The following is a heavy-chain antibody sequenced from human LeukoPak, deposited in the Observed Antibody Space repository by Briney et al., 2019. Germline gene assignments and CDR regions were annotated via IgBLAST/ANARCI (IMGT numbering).Heavy chain of an antibody. CDR3: ARRSSLTPFDY. D-gene: IGHD4-23*01. CDR1: GGSISSSSYY. J-gene: IGHJ4*02. Sequence: PSETLSLTCTVSGGSISSSSYYWGWIRQPPGKGLEWIGSIYYSGSTYYNPSLESRVTISVDTSKNQFSLKLSSVTAADTAVYYCARRSSLTPFDYWGQGTLVTVSS. V-gene: IGHV4-39*01. CDR2: IYYSGST.